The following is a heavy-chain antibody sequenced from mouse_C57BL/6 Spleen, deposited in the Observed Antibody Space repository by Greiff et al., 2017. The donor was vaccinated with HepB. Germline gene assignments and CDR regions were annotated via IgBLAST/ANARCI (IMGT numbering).Heavy chain of an antibody. Sequence: QVHVKQSGAELVKPGASVKLSCKASGYTFTSYWMQWVKQRPGQGLEWIGEIDPSDSYTNYNQKFKGKATLTVDTSSSTAYMQRSSLTSEDSAVYYCARRVYGSRSSYWYFDVWGTGTTVTVSS. CDR1: GYTFTSYW. J-gene: IGHJ1*03. D-gene: IGHD1-1*01. V-gene: IGHV1-50*01. CDR2: IDPSDSYT. CDR3: ARRVYGSRSSYWYFDV.